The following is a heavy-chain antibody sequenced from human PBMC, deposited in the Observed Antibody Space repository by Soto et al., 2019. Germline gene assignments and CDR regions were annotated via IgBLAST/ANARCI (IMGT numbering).Heavy chain of an antibody. CDR2: IRQDAGER. CDR3: VTDLIVEVSSLYF. V-gene: IGHV3-7*03. Sequence: GGSLRLSCAASGFTFSDYWMTWIRQAPGKGLEWVANIRQDAGERHYVDSVRGRFTIFRDNAKNSLYLQMSSLRAEDTAVYYCVTDLIVEVSSLYFWGQGALVTVS. D-gene: IGHD1-26*01. CDR1: GFTFSDYW. J-gene: IGHJ4*02.